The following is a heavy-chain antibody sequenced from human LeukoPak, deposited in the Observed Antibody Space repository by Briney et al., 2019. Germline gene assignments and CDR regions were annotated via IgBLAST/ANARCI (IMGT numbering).Heavy chain of an antibody. Sequence: SETLSLTCAVYGGSFSGYYWSWIRQPPGKGLEWIGSIYHSGSTYYNPSLKSRVTISVDTSKNQFSLKLSSVTAADTAVYYCAGQPYSSFYYFDYWGQGTLVTVSS. D-gene: IGHD6-13*01. CDR1: GGSFSGYY. CDR3: AGQPYSSFYYFDY. J-gene: IGHJ4*02. V-gene: IGHV4-34*01. CDR2: IYHSGST.